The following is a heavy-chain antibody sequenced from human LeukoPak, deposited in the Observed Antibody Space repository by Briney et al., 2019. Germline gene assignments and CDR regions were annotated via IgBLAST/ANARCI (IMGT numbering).Heavy chain of an antibody. V-gene: IGHV3-23*01. Sequence: KTGGSLRLSCAASGFTFSSYAMSWVRQAPGKGLEWVSVISDSGGSTYYVDFVKGRFTISRDNSKNTLYLQMHSLRAEDTAVYYCVTNYKLHDYWGQGTLVTVSS. J-gene: IGHJ4*02. CDR3: VTNYKLHDY. CDR2: ISDSGGST. D-gene: IGHD3-10*01. CDR1: GFTFSSYA.